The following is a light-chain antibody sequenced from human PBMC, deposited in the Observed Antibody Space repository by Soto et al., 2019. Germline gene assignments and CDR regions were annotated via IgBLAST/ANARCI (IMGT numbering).Light chain of an antibody. Sequence: EIVLTQSPATLSLSPGERATLSCRASQSVSNYLAWYQQKPGQAPRLLIYDASNRTTGIPARFSGSGSGTAFTLTISTLDPEDFEVYYCQQHINRLTFGGGNKVEIK. CDR1: QSVSNY. J-gene: IGKJ4*01. CDR3: QQHINRLT. V-gene: IGKV3-11*01. CDR2: DAS.